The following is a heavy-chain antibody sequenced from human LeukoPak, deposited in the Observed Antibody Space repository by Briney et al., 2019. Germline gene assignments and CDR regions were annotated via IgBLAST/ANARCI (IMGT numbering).Heavy chain of an antibody. J-gene: IGHJ5*02. CDR2: IYYSGST. CDR3: ARAQKAYYGSGSYYIWFDP. V-gene: IGHV4-59*01. Sequence: PSETLSLTCTVSGGSISSYYWSWIRQPPGKGLEWIGYIYYSGSTNYNPSLKSRVTISVDTSKNLFSLKLSSVTAADTAVYYCARAQKAYYGSGSYYIWFDPWGQGTLVTVSS. D-gene: IGHD3-10*01. CDR1: GGSISSYY.